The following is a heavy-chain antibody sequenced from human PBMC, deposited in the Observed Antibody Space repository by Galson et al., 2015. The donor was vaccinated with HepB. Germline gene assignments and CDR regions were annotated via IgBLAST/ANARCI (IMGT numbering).Heavy chain of an antibody. V-gene: IGHV1-46*01. J-gene: IGHJ4*02. D-gene: IGHD4-17*01. Sequence: SATASCKASGYTFTSYYMHWARQPPGQGLEWMGIINPSGGSTSYAQKFQGRVTMTRDTSTSTVYMELSSLRSEDTAVYYCALYGDYGSWGGYWGQGTLVTVSP. CDR1: GYTFTSYY. CDR3: ALYGDYGSWGGY. CDR2: INPSGGST.